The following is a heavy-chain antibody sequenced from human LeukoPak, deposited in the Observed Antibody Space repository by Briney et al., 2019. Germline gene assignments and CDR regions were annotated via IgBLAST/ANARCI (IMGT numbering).Heavy chain of an antibody. V-gene: IGHV3-53*01. Sequence: PGGSLRLSCAPSGFIVSNNHMTWVRQAPGKGLEWVPVIYSGGSTYYADSVKGRFTISRDNSKNTLYLQMNSLRAEDTAVYYCATRVSTSRSFDYWGQGTLVTVSS. CDR1: GFIVSNNH. J-gene: IGHJ4*02. CDR2: IYSGGST. CDR3: ATRVSTSRSFDY.